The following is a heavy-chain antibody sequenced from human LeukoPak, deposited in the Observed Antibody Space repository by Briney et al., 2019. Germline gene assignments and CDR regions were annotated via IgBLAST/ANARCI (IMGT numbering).Heavy chain of an antibody. J-gene: IGHJ4*02. CDR3: ARGVNLDYDIFYRPYFDC. CDR1: GGSIRSYY. D-gene: IGHD3-9*01. Sequence: SETLSLTCAVSGGSIRSYYWSWIRQPPGKGLEWIGYIYYSGSTNYNPSLKSRVTISVDTSKKQFSLKLSSVTAADTAVYYCARGVNLDYDIFYRPYFDCWGQGTLVTVSS. CDR2: IYYSGST. V-gene: IGHV4-59*12.